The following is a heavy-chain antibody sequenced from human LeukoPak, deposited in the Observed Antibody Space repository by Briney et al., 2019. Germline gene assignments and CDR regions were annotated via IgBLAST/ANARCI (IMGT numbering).Heavy chain of an antibody. CDR2: IYYSGST. V-gene: IGHV4-59*01. Sequence: SETLSLTCTVSGGSISSYYWSWIRQPPGKGLEWIGYIYYSGSTNYNPSLKSRVTISVDTSKNQFSLKLSPVTAADTAVYYCARVVFGGIPYFDYWGQGTLVTVSS. J-gene: IGHJ4*02. CDR3: ARVVFGGIPYFDY. CDR1: GGSISSYY. D-gene: IGHD1-14*01.